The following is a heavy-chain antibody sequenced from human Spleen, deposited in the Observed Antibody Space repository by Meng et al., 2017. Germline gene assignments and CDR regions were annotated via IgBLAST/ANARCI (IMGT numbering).Heavy chain of an antibody. Sequence: GESLKISCKGSGYSFTTFWIGWVRQMPGKGLEWMGIIYPGDSHTRYSPSFQGQVTISADKSISTAYLQWSSLKASDTAMYYCARRNYYGSAHSDYWGQGTLVTVSS. CDR3: ARRNYYGSAHSDY. CDR2: IYPGDSHT. CDR1: GYSFTTFW. D-gene: IGHD3-10*01. J-gene: IGHJ4*02. V-gene: IGHV5-51*01.